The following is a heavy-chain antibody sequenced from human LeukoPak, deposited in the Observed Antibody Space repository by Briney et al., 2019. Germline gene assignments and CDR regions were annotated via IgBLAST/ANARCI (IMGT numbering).Heavy chain of an antibody. J-gene: IGHJ4*02. V-gene: IGHV3-21*01. D-gene: IGHD3-10*01. CDR3: ARMAGGAFDY. Sequence: GGSLRLSCAASGFTFSSYSMNWVRQAPGKGLEWVSSISSSSSYIYYADSVKGRFTISRDNAKNSLYLQMNSLRAEDTAVYYCARMAGGAFDYWGQGTLATVSS. CDR2: ISSSSSYI. CDR1: GFTFSSYS.